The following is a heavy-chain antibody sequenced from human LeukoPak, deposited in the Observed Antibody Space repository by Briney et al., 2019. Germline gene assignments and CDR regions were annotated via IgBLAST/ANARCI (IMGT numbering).Heavy chain of an antibody. CDR1: GFNFSSYW. J-gene: IGHJ3*02. Sequence: GGSLRLSCAAAGFNFSSYWMTWVRQAPGKGLEWVANIKQDGTEKYCVDSVKGRFTISKDNAKNSLYLQMNSLRDVDTAVYFCARPTAVTLVDAFNIWGLGTMVTVSS. CDR2: IKQDGTEK. D-gene: IGHD4-17*01. V-gene: IGHV3-7*04. CDR3: ARPTAVTLVDAFNI.